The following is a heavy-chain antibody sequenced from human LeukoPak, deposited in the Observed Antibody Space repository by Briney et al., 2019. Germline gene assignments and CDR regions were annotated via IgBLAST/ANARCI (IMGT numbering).Heavy chain of an antibody. CDR2: IIPIFGIA. J-gene: IGHJ4*02. V-gene: IGHV1-69*04. CDR3: ATNYYDSSGYYRYFDY. CDR1: GGTFSSYA. D-gene: IGHD3-22*01. Sequence: ASVKVSCKASGGTFSSYAISWVRQAPGQGLEWMGRIIPIFGIANYAQKFQGRVTITADKSTSTAYMELSSLRSEDTAVYYCATNYYDSSGYYRYFDYWGQGTLVTVSS.